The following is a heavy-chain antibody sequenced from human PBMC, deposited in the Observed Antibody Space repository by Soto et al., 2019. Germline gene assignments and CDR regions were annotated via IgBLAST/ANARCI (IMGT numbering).Heavy chain of an antibody. D-gene: IGHD2-2*01. J-gene: IGHJ3*02. V-gene: IGHV1-69*13. CDR3: ARVGDGGSTSGYARGAFDI. CDR1: GGTFSSYA. CDR2: IIPIFGTA. Sequence: SVKVSCKASGGTFSSYAISWVRQAPGQGLEWMGGIIPIFGTANYAQKFQGRVTITADESTSTAYMELSSLRSEDTAVYYCARVGDGGSTSGYARGAFDIWGQGTMVT.